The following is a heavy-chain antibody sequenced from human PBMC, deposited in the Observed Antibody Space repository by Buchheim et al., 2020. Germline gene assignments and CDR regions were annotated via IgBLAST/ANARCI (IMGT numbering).Heavy chain of an antibody. CDR2: INPSGGST. J-gene: IGHJ3*02. V-gene: IGHV1-46*01. Sequence: QVQLVQSGAEVKKPGASVKVSCKASGYTFTSYYMHWVRQAPGQGLEWMGIINPSGGSTSYAQKFQGRVTMTRDTSTSTVYMELSSLRSEDTAVYYCARVRAHYDSSGYRDAFDIWGQGT. D-gene: IGHD3-22*01. CDR1: GYTFTSYY. CDR3: ARVRAHYDSSGYRDAFDI.